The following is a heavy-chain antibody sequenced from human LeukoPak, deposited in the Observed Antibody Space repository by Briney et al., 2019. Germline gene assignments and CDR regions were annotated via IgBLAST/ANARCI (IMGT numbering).Heavy chain of an antibody. J-gene: IGHJ4*02. CDR1: GFTFSSYA. CDR3: AKGSYYDSSGSFYFDY. CDR2: ISGSGDNT. Sequence: GGSLRLSCAASGFTFSSYALSWVRQAPGKGLEWVSGISGSGDNTYYADSVKGRFTISRDNSKNTLYVQVNSLGTEDTAAYYCAKGSYYDSSGSFYFDYWGQGTLVTVSS. V-gene: IGHV3-23*01. D-gene: IGHD3-22*01.